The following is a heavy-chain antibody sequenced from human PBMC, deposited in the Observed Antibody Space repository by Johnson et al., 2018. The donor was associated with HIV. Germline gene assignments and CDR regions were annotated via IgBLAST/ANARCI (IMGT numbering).Heavy chain of an antibody. CDR2: TSNDGTNT. D-gene: IGHD2-15*01. CDR3: AMVGVHCSGCSCYSGNAFDI. V-gene: IGHV3-30*03. Sequence: QVQLVESGGGVVQPGRSLRLSCAASGFTFSSYGMHWVRQAPGEGLEWVAVTSNDGTNTYYADSVKGRFTISRDNSKNTLYLEMNSLRAEDTAMYYCAMVGVHCSGCSCYSGNAFDIWGQGTIVTGS. CDR1: GFTFSSYG. J-gene: IGHJ3*02.